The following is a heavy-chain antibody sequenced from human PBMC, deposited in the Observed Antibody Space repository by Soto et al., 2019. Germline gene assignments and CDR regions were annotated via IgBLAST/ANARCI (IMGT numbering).Heavy chain of an antibody. V-gene: IGHV3-30-3*01. CDR1: GFTFGSYA. Sequence: QVQLVESGGGVVQPGRSLRLSCAASGFTFGSYAMHWVRQAPGKGLEWVAIISYDGSNKYYADSVKGRFTISRDNSKNTLYLQMNSLRAEDTAVYYCARELDGDYVFDYWGQGTLVTVSS. CDR3: ARELDGDYVFDY. CDR2: ISYDGSNK. D-gene: IGHD4-17*01. J-gene: IGHJ4*02.